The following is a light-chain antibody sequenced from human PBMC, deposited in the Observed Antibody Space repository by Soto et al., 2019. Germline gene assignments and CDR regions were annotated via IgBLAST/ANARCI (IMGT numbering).Light chain of an antibody. Sequence: QSALTQPRSVSGSPGQSVTISCTGTSSDVGGYNYVSWYQQHPGKAPKLMTYDVSKRPSGVPDRFSGSKSGNTASLTISGLQAEYEADYYCCSYAGSYTWVFGPGTKVTVL. CDR2: DVS. V-gene: IGLV2-11*01. J-gene: IGLJ1*01. CDR1: SSDVGGYNY. CDR3: CSYAGSYTWV.